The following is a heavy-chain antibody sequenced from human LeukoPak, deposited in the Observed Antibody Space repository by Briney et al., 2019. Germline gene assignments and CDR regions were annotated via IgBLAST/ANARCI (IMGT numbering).Heavy chain of an antibody. J-gene: IGHJ4*02. V-gene: IGHV4-34*01. CDR2: INHSGST. CDR3: ARGYSSGWYSVDY. D-gene: IGHD6-19*01. Sequence: NPSETLSLTCAVYGGSFSGYYWSWIRQPPGKGLEWIGEINHSGSTNYNPSLKSRVTISVDTPKNQFSLKLSSVTAADTAVYYCARGYSSGWYSVDYWGQGTLVTVSS. CDR1: GGSFSGYY.